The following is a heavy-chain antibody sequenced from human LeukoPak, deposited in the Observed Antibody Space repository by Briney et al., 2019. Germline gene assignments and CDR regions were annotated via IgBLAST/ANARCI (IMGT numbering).Heavy chain of an antibody. J-gene: IGHJ4*02. CDR1: GFTFSRAW. CDR2: IKSKSDGGKA. CDR3: ARGERSWALDY. Sequence: GGSLRLSCAASGFTFSRAWMSWVRQAPGKGLEWVGHIKSKSDGGKADYGAPVKGRFTISRDDSKDTVDLQMNSLKTEDAAVYYCARGERSWALDYWGQGTLVTVSS. V-gene: IGHV3-15*01. D-gene: IGHD1-1*01.